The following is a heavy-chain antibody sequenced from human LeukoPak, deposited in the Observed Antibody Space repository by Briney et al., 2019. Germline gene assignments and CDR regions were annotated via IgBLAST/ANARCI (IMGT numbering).Heavy chain of an antibody. CDR2: INPNSGGT. J-gene: IGHJ4*02. CDR3: ARDWGPDDYFDY. Sequence: ASVKVSCKASGYTFTGCYMHWVRQAPGQGLEWMGWINPNSGGTNYAQKFQGRVTMTRDTSISTAYMELSRLRSDDTAVYYSARDWGPDDYFDYWGQGPWSPSPQ. V-gene: IGHV1-2*02. D-gene: IGHD7-27*01. CDR1: GYTFTGCY.